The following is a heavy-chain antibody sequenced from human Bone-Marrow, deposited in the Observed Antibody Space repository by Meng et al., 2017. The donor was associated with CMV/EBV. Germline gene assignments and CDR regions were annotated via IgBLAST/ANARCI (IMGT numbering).Heavy chain of an antibody. CDR2: IIPILGIA. J-gene: IGHJ6*02. CDR1: GGTFSSYT. D-gene: IGHD6-19*01. CDR3: ARDRGIAVAGKGYYGMDV. Sequence: SVKISCKASGGTFSSYTISWVRQAPGQGLEWMGRIIPILGIANYAQKFQGRVTITADKSTSTAYMELSSLRSEDTAVYYCARDRGIAVAGKGYYGMDVWGQGTTVTVS. V-gene: IGHV1-69*04.